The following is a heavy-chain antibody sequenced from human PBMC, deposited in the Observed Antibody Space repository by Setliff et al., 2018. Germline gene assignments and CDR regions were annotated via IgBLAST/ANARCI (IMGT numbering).Heavy chain of an antibody. V-gene: IGHV1-18*01. D-gene: IGHD2-2*01. Sequence: GASVKVSCKASGYTFSHSGITWVRQAPGQGLEWMGWISAYTGNTFYAPQFQGRVIMTTDTSTNTAYMDLRSLRSDDTAVYYCERLVRYCTTTTCQRTSGDDFWGQGTLVTVSS. J-gene: IGHJ4*02. CDR3: ERLVRYCTTTTCQRTSGDDF. CDR1: GYTFSHSG. CDR2: ISAYTGNT.